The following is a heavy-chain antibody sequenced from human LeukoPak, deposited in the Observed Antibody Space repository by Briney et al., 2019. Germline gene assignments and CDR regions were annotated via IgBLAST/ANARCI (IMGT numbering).Heavy chain of an antibody. CDR2: ISGSGGST. D-gene: IGHD4-17*01. CDR3: AKRYGDYVAAFDY. Sequence: GGSLRLSCAASGFTFSSYAMSWVRQAPGKGLEWVSAISGSGGSTYYADSVKGRFTISRDDSKNTLYLQMNSPRAEDTAVYYCAKRYGDYVAAFDYWGQGTLVTVSS. CDR1: GFTFSSYA. J-gene: IGHJ4*02. V-gene: IGHV3-23*01.